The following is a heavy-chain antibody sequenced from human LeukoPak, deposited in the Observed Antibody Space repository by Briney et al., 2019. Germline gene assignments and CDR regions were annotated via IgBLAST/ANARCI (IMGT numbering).Heavy chain of an antibody. Sequence: SETLSLTCTVSGGSISSYCWSWIRQPPGKGLEWIGYIYYSGSTNYNPSLKSRVTISVDTSKNQFSLKLSSVTAADTAVYYCARGHYDFWSGYYPSFDYWGQGTLVTVSS. CDR1: GGSISSYC. CDR2: IYYSGST. J-gene: IGHJ4*02. D-gene: IGHD3-3*01. V-gene: IGHV4-59*01. CDR3: ARGHYDFWSGYYPSFDY.